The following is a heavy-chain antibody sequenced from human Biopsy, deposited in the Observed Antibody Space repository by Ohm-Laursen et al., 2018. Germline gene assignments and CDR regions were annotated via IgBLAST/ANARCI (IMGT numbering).Heavy chain of an antibody. CDR2: IWYDGSNE. CDR3: ARDPIVGSKADGMDV. J-gene: IGHJ6*02. CDR1: GFTFSVYA. Sequence: SLRLSCAAPGFTFSVYAMHWARQAPGKGLEWVSIIWYDGSNEYYADSVKGRFTISRDNSKNTVFLQMSSLRAEDTGVYYCARDPIVGSKADGMDVWGQGTTVTVSS. V-gene: IGHV3-33*01. D-gene: IGHD1-26*01.